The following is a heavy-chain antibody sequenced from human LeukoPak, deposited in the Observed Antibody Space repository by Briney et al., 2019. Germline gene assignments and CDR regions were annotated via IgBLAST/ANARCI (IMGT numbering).Heavy chain of an antibody. Sequence: PGGSLRPSRAASGFTLSRIWMHWVRQVPRKGLVWVSRVNRDGSTTTSADSVKGRFTIYRDNGKNTVYLQMNSLRAEDTAVYYCARDVHYGMDVWGQGTTVSVSS. V-gene: IGHV3-74*01. D-gene: IGHD6-6*01. J-gene: IGHJ6*02. CDR2: VNRDGSTT. CDR3: ARDVHYGMDV. CDR1: GFTLSRIW.